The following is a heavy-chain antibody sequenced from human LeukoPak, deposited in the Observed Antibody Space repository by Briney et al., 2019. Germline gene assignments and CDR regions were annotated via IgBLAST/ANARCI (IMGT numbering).Heavy chain of an antibody. J-gene: IGHJ5*02. CDR1: EFTFSSYA. CDR3: ARSTLTHGRFDP. V-gene: IGHV3-30-3*01. Sequence: PGRSLRLSCAASEFTFSSYAMHWVRQAPGKGLEWVAVISYDGSNKYYADSVKGRFTISRDNSKNMLYLQMNSLRAEDTAVYYCARSTLTHGRFDPWGQGTLVTVSS. D-gene: IGHD1-26*01. CDR2: ISYDGSNK.